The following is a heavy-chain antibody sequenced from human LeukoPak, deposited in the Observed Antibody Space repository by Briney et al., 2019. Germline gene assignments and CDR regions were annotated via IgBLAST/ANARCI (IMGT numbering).Heavy chain of an antibody. CDR1: GFTFSSYG. CDR3: AKRDYFGSVDSYYAMDV. V-gene: IGHV3-30*18. Sequence: GGSLRLSCAASGFTFSSYGMHWVRQAPGKGLEWVAVISYDGNNQYYGDSVKGRFTISSDNSKNTLYLQMNSLGAEDTAVYYCAKRDYFGSVDSYYAMDVWGQGTTVTVSS. J-gene: IGHJ6*02. CDR2: ISYDGNNQ. D-gene: IGHD3-10*01.